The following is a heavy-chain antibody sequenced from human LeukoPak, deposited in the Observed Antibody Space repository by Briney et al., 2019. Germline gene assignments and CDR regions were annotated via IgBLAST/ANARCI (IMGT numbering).Heavy chain of an antibody. CDR3: AKILGSGVWYGSDI. CDR1: GGSVNSYY. Sequence: ASETLSLTCSVSGGSVNSYYWSWIRQPPGKGLEWIGYIYTTGRTNYNPSLKSRVTISVDTSKNQFSLKLSSVTAADTAVYYCAKILGSGVWYGSDIWGQGTMVTVSS. CDR2: IYTTGRT. D-gene: IGHD7-27*01. J-gene: IGHJ3*02. V-gene: IGHV4-4*09.